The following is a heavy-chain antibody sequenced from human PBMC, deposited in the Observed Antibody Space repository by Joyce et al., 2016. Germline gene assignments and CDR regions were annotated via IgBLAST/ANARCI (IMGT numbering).Heavy chain of an antibody. CDR1: GFRFSSYA. D-gene: IGHD3-9*01. V-gene: IGHV3-23*01. CDR3: AKSPDGSHILTGYYLGYFDY. CDR2: ISGSGSST. J-gene: IGHJ4*02. Sequence: EVQLLESGGGLVQPGGSLRLSCAASGFRFSSYAMSWVRQAPGKGLELVSGISGSGSSTYYADSVKGRFTISRDNSKNTLYLQMNTLRAEDTAVYYCAKSPDGSHILTGYYLGYFDYWGQGTLVTVSS.